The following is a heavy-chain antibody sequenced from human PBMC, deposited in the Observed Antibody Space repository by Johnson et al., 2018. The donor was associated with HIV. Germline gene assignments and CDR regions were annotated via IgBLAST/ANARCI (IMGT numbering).Heavy chain of an antibody. CDR3: ARGQLDNAFDI. Sequence: VQLVESGGGVVQPGRSLRLSCAASGFTFSSYAMSWVRQAPGKGLEWVSAISGSGGSTYYVDSVKGRFTISRDNAKNSLYLQMNSLRAEDTSVYYCARGQLDNAFDIWGQGTMVTVSS. V-gene: IGHV3-23*04. J-gene: IGHJ3*02. D-gene: IGHD6-13*01. CDR1: GFTFSSYA. CDR2: ISGSGGST.